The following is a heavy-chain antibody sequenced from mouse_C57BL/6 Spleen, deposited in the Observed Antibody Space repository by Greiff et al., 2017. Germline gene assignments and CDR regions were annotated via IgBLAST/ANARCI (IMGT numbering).Heavy chain of an antibody. CDR3: AIEYYCISYDYFDY. D-gene: IGHD1-1*01. CDR1: GYTFTDHT. J-gene: IGHJ2*01. Sequence: QVQLQQSDAELVKPGASVKISCKVSGYTFTDHTIHWMKQRPEQGREWIGYIYPRDGSTKYNEKFKGKATLTADKSSSTAYMQLNSLTSEDSAVYFCAIEYYCISYDYFDYWGQGTTLTVSS. CDR2: IYPRDGST. V-gene: IGHV1-78*01.